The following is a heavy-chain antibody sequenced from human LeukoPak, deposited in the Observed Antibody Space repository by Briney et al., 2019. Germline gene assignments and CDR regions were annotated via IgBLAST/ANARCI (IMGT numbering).Heavy chain of an antibody. D-gene: IGHD2-15*01. V-gene: IGHV2-70*11. CDR1: GFSLSTSGVC. CDR3: ARTAPYCSGGSCYSANDY. Sequence: SGPTLVNPTQTLTLTCTFSGFSLSTSGVCVSWIRQPPGKALEWLARIDWDDDKYYSTSLKTRLTISKDTSKNQVVLTMTNMDPVDTATYYCARTAPYCSGGSCYSANDYRGQGTLVTVSS. J-gene: IGHJ4*02. CDR2: IDWDDDK.